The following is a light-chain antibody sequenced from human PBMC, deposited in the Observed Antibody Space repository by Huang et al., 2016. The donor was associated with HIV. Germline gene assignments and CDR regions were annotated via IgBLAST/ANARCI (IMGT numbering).Light chain of an antibody. CDR3: QQYYSSPFT. CDR1: QTILHDSDSMNY. Sequence: IVMTQSPDSLAVSLGERATINCNSSQTILHDSDSMNYLAWYQQKPGQPPKLLIHWASIRKSGVPDRFSGSGSGTDFTLTISSLQAEDVAVYYCQQYYSSPFTFGPGTNVDI. V-gene: IGKV4-1*01. CDR2: WAS. J-gene: IGKJ3*01.